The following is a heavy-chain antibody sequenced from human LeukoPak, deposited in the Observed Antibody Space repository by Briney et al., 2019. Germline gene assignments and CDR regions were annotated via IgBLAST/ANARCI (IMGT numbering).Heavy chain of an antibody. CDR2: RNPNSGDT. D-gene: IGHD2-15*01. J-gene: IGHJ4*02. CDR3: AGEYCSGDNCRQGFDY. CDR1: GYTFTHYY. Sequence: ASVNVSCKASGYTFTHYYIHWVRQAPGQGLEWMGWRNPNSGDTNHAQIFQGRVTLTRDTSISTAYMELSSLRSDDSAVYYCAGEYCSGDNCRQGFDYWGQGTLVTVSS. V-gene: IGHV1-2*02.